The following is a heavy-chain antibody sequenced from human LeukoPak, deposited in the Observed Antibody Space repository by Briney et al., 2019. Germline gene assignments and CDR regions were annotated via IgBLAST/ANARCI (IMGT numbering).Heavy chain of an antibody. V-gene: IGHV3-23*01. J-gene: IGHJ4*02. CDR3: AKEGVLRYFDWLYHQGGPFDY. CDR2: ISGSGGST. CDR1: GFTFSSYG. D-gene: IGHD3-9*01. Sequence: PGGTLRLSCAASGFTFSSYGMSWVRQAPGKGLEWVSAISGSGGSTYYADSVKGRFTISRDNSKNTLYLQMNSLRAEDTAVYYCAKEGVLRYFDWLYHQGGPFDYWGQGTLVTVSS.